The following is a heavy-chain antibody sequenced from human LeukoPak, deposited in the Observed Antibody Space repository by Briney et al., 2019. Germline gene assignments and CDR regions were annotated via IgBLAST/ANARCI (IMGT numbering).Heavy chain of an antibody. CDR1: GGSISSYY. J-gene: IGHJ4*02. Sequence: PSETLSLTCTVSGGSISSYYWSWIRQPPGKGLEWIGYIHYSGSTNYNPSLKSRVTISVDTSKNQFSLKLSSVTAADTAVYYCARHRLSIVVAGPYYFDYWGQGTLVTVSS. CDR2: IHYSGST. V-gene: IGHV4-59*08. D-gene: IGHD6-19*01. CDR3: ARHRLSIVVAGPYYFDY.